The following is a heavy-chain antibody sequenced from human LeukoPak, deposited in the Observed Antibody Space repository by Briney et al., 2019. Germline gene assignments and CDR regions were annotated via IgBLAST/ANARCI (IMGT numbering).Heavy chain of an antibody. CDR1: GGSISSYY. Sequence: SETLSLTCTVSGGSISSYYWSWIRQPPGKGLEWIGYIYYSGSTNYNPSLKSRVTISVDTSKNQFSLELSSVTAADTAVYYCARVRSSGWYAFDIWGQGTMVTVSS. D-gene: IGHD6-19*01. CDR2: IYYSGST. V-gene: IGHV4-59*01. J-gene: IGHJ3*02. CDR3: ARVRSSGWYAFDI.